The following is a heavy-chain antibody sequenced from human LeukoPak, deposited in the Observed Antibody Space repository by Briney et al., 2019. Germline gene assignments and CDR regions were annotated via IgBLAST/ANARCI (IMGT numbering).Heavy chain of an antibody. J-gene: IGHJ5*02. V-gene: IGHV1-46*01. CDR3: ARVGGIAVAGTLRYNWFDP. D-gene: IGHD6-19*01. Sequence: ASVKVSCKASGYTFTSYYMHWVRQAPGQGLEWMGIINPSGGSTSYAQKFQGRVTMTRDTSTSTVYMELSSLRSEDTAVYYCARVGGIAVAGTLRYNWFDPWGQGTLVTVSS. CDR1: GYTFTSYY. CDR2: INPSGGST.